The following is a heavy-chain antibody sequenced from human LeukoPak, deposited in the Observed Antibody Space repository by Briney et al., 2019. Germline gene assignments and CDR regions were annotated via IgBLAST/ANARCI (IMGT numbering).Heavy chain of an antibody. CDR1: GYTFTSYG. Sequence: ASVKVSCKASGYTFTSYGISWVRQAPGQGLEWMGWISAYNGNTNYAQKLQGRVTMTTDTSTSTAYMKLRSLRSDDTAVYYCARVWTYSSSSATPYSNWFDPPNWFDPWGQGTLVTVSS. CDR2: ISAYNGNT. J-gene: IGHJ5*02. CDR3: ARVWTYSSSSATPYSNWFDPPNWFDP. D-gene: IGHD6-6*01. V-gene: IGHV1-18*01.